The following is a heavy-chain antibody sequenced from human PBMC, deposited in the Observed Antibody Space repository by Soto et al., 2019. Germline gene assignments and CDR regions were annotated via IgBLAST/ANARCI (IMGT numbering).Heavy chain of an antibody. CDR2: INVSGRP. CDR1: GGSVRSGSYQ. J-gene: IGHJ6*02. V-gene: IGHV4-61*01. Sequence: PSGTPSLPCTVSGGSVRSGSYQRTWIRQPPRKGLAWIGYINVSGRPNDYPSLKGRVTMSIDSSKNQLSLKLSSVAAADTAVYDCARDGHGMDVWRQGTKVTVSS. CDR3: ARDGHGMDV.